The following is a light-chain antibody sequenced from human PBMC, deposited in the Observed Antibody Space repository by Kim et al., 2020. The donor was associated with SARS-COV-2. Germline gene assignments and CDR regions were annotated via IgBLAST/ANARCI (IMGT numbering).Light chain of an antibody. Sequence: SPGERATLSCRASQSVSSTHLAWYQQKPGQAPRLLIYGASSRATGIPDRFSGSGSGTDFTLTISRLEPEDFAVYYCQHYGSSLISFGQGTRLEIK. CDR2: GAS. V-gene: IGKV3-20*01. CDR1: QSVSSTH. CDR3: QHYGSSLIS. J-gene: IGKJ5*01.